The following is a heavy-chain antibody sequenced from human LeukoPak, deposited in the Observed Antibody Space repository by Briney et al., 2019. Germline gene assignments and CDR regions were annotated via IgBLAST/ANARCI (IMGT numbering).Heavy chain of an antibody. CDR3: ATPGIRDQYDFDL. CDR2: INTDGSTT. D-gene: IGHD6-13*01. V-gene: IGHV3-74*01. J-gene: IGHJ4*02. CDR1: GSTFSRYW. Sequence: GGSLRLSCAASGSTFSRYWMHWVRQAPGKGLVWVSRINTDGSTTSYADSVKGRLTISRDNVKNTLYLEMNSLRDEDTAVYYCATPGIRDQYDFDLWGQGTLVTVSS.